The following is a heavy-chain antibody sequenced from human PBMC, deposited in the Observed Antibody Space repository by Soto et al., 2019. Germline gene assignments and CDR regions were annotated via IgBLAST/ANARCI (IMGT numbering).Heavy chain of an antibody. CDR2: SYYSGST. V-gene: IGHV4-59*01. CDR1: GGPISSYY. J-gene: IGHJ4*02. CDR3: ARGSCGWPHRLDY. Sequence: QVQLQESGPGLVKPSETLSLNCTVSGGPISSYYWSWIRQSPGKGLEWIGYSYYSGSTNYNPSLKSRVTISVDTSQNQFSLELSSVTAADTAVYYCARGSCGWPHRLDYWGQGTLVTVSS. D-gene: IGHD2-15*01.